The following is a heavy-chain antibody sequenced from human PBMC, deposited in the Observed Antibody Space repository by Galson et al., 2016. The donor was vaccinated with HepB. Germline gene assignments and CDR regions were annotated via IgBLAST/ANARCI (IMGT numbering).Heavy chain of an antibody. V-gene: IGHV4-31*02. D-gene: IGHD3-22*01. Sequence: DYYWNWIRQHPGKGLEWIGYIYYSGSTYYNPSLKSRLTLAVDTSKNHFSLNLRSVTAADTAVYYCARAPIVVVTIGGAGAFDIWGQGKMVTVSS. CDR3: ARAPIVVVTIGGAGAFDI. CDR1: DYY. J-gene: IGHJ3*02. CDR2: IYYSGST.